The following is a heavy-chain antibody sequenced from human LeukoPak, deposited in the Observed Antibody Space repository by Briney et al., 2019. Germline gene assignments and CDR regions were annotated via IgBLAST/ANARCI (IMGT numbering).Heavy chain of an antibody. D-gene: IGHD5-12*01. CDR2: IDPSDSYT. V-gene: IGHV5-10-1*01. CDR3: ARRYDIVATTDY. CDR1: GYIFTSYW. J-gene: IGHJ4*02. Sequence: GESLKISCKGSGYIFTSYWISWVRQMPGKGLEWMGRIDPSDSYTNYSPSFQGHVTISADKSISTAYLQWSSLKASDTAMYYCARRYDIVATTDYWGQGTLVTVSS.